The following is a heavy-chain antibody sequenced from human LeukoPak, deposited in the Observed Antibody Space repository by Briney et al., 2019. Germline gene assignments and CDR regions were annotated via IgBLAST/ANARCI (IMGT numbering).Heavy chain of an antibody. CDR2: ISWNSGSI. V-gene: IGHV3-9*01. D-gene: IGHD3-16*01. J-gene: IGHJ4*02. CDR1: GFTFDDYA. CDR3: WRGGITAAKDY. Sequence: GGSLRLSCAASGFTFDDYAMHWVRHAPGKGLEWVSGISWNSGSIGYADSVKGRFTISRDNAKNSLYLQMNSLRAEDTAVYYCWRGGITAAKDYWGQGTLVTVSS.